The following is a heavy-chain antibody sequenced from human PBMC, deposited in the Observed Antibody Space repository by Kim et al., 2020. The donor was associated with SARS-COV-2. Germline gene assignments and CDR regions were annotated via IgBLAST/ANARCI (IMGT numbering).Heavy chain of an antibody. D-gene: IGHD5-12*01. J-gene: IGHJ5*02. CDR3: ARDPRDGYKLFDP. V-gene: IGHV3-21*01. Sequence: ADSVKGRFTSTRDNAKNSLYLQMNSLRAEDTAVYYCARDPRDGYKLFDPWGQGTLVTVSS.